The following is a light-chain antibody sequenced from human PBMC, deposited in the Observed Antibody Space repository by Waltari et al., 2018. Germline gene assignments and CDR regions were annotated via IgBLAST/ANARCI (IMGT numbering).Light chain of an antibody. CDR1: SSNIGSNT. J-gene: IGLJ3*02. V-gene: IGLV1-44*01. CDR2: DND. Sequence: QSVLTQPPSASGTPGQRVTISCSGSSSNIGSNTVNWYQQLPGTTPKLLIYDNDQRPSGVPDRFSGSKSGTSASLAISGLQSEDESDYHCAAWDDSLNGFWVFGGGTKLTVL. CDR3: AAWDDSLNGFWV.